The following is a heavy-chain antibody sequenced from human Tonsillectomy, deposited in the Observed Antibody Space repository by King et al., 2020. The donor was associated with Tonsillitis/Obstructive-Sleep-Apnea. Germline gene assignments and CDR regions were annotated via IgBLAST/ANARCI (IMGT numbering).Heavy chain of an antibody. V-gene: IGHV1-2*02. CDR2: INPNSGGT. J-gene: IGHJ4*02. Sequence: QLVQSGAEVKKPGASVKVSCKASGYTFTDYYMHWVRQAPGQGLEWMGWINPNSGGTDSAQKFRGGVTMTRDTSISTAYMELSSLTSDDTAVYYCARGPRGCSYGSVDYWGQGTLVTVSS. CDR3: ARGPRGCSYGSVDY. CDR1: GYTFTDYY. D-gene: IGHD5-18*01.